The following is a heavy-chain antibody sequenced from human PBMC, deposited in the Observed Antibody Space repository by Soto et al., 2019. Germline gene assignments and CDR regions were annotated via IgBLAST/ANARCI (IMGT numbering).Heavy chain of an antibody. CDR2: ISPSGAAT. Sequence: EVQLLQSGGGSVQPGGSLRLSCAASGFTFSRDPMSWVRQTPEKGLEWVSGISPSGAATYFADSVKGRFSISRDNSRSTLLLQMNNLRAEDTAINYFAKEVDVGSTMIDYWGQGTLVTVSS. CDR1: GFTFSRDP. CDR3: AKEVDVGSTMIDY. D-gene: IGHD3-22*01. J-gene: IGHJ4*02. V-gene: IGHV3-23*01.